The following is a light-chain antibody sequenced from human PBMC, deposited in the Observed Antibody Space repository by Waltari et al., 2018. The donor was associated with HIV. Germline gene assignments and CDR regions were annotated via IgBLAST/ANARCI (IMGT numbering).Light chain of an antibody. CDR2: DVN. V-gene: IGLV2-11*01. Sequence: QSALTQPRSVSGSPGQSVTISCTGTTSDVGGYNYVSWYQHHPGKAPKFMIYDVNKRPSGVPDRFSGSQSGNTASLTISGLQAEDEADYYCCSYADNYPVVFGGGTKLTVL. CDR3: CSYADNYPVV. J-gene: IGLJ2*01. CDR1: TSDVGGYNY.